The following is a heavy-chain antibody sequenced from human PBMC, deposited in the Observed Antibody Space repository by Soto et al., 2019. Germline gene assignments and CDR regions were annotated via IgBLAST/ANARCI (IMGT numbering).Heavy chain of an antibody. CDR1: GGSISSSSYY. Sequence: SETLSLTCTVSGGSISSSSYYWGWIRQPPGKGLEWIGSIFYSGSTYYNPSLKSRVTISVDTSKNQFSLKLSSLTAADTAVYYCARDKITGLFDYWGQGTLVTVS. CDR2: IFYSGST. J-gene: IGHJ4*02. CDR3: ARDKITGLFDY. D-gene: IGHD2-8*02. V-gene: IGHV4-39*02.